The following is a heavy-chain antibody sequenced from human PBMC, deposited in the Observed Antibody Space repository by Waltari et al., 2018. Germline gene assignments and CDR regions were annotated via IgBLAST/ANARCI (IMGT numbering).Heavy chain of an antibody. V-gene: IGHV3-23*01. CDR2: ISGSGGST. Sequence: EVQLLESGGGLVQPGGSLRLSCAASGFTFSSYAMSWVRQAPGKGLGWVSAISGSGGSTYYADSVKGRFTISRDNSKNTLYLQMNSLRAEDTAVYYCAKGSGFGELPYYMDVWGKGTTVTVSS. J-gene: IGHJ6*03. CDR3: AKGSGFGELPYYMDV. CDR1: GFTFSSYA. D-gene: IGHD3-10*01.